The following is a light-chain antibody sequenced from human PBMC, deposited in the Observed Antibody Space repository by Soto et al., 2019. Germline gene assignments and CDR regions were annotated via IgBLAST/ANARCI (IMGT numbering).Light chain of an antibody. CDR2: AAS. Sequence: DIHMTQSPSSLSASVGDRVTITCRASQSISSYLNWYQQKPGKAPKLLIYAASSLQSGVPSRFSGSGSGTDFNPNITSLQHEDFENYYCQQSYSTSPNFGGGTKVDI. CDR1: QSISSY. CDR3: QQSYSTSPN. V-gene: IGKV1-39*01. J-gene: IGKJ4*01.